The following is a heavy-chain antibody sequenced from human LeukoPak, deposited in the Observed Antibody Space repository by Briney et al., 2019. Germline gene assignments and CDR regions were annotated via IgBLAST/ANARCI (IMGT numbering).Heavy chain of an antibody. Sequence: SETLSLTCAVYGGSFSGYYWSWIRQPPGKGLEWIGEINHSGTTNYNPSLKSRVTISLDTSKSQFSLKLSSVTAADTAVYYCAKRGYSCGSDHWGQGTLVIVSS. CDR1: GGSFSGYY. J-gene: IGHJ4*02. CDR3: AKRGYSCGSDH. D-gene: IGHD5-18*01. CDR2: INHSGTT. V-gene: IGHV4-34*01.